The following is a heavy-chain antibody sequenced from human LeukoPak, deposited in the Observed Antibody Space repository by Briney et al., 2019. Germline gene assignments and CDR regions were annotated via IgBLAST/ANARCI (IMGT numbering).Heavy chain of an antibody. CDR1: GFIVSSDY. Sequence: PGGSLRLSCVASGFIVSSDYMSWVRQAPGKGLEWVSVIYGGGSTYYADSVKGRFTISRDNSKNTLYLQMNSLRAEDTAVYYCARSRYSSSWFDYWGQGTLVTVSS. V-gene: IGHV3-53*01. CDR3: ARSRYSSSWFDY. CDR2: IYGGGST. J-gene: IGHJ4*02. D-gene: IGHD6-13*01.